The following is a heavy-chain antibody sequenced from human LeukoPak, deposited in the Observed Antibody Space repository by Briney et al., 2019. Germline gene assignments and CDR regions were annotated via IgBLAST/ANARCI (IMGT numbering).Heavy chain of an antibody. J-gene: IGHJ4*02. CDR2: INPNSGGT. V-gene: IGHV1-2*06. D-gene: IGHD6-13*01. CDR3: ARPGYSSSWYSFDY. Sequence: ASVKVSCKASGYTFTGYYMHWVRQAPGQGLEWMGRINPNSGGTNYAQKFQGRVTMTRDTSISTAYMELSRLRSDDTAVYYCARPGYSSSWYSFDYWGQGTLVTVSS. CDR1: GYTFTGYY.